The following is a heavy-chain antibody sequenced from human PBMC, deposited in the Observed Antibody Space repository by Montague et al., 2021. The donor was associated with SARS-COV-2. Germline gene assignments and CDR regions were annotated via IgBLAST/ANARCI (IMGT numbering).Heavy chain of an antibody. CDR3: ARDSHSSAAGIQT. V-gene: IGHV4-4*07. Sequence: SETLSLTFSVSGVSVTNNYWTWIRQSATKGLEFLGRIFPSGTTTYNPSLKGRLTMSRDSAKNEFYLRLTSVTAADTALYFCARDSHSSAAGIQTWGQGTLVAVSS. CDR2: IFPSGTT. J-gene: IGHJ5*02. CDR1: GVSVTNNY. D-gene: IGHD6-13*01.